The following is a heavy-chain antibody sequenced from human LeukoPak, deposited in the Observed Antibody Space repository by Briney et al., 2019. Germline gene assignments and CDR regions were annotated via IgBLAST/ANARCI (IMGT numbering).Heavy chain of an antibody. CDR3: ATSGSYHQYFDY. D-gene: IGHD1-26*01. CDR1: GFTFSIYG. V-gene: IGHV3-30*02. Sequence: GGSLRLSCAASGFTFSIYGMHWVRQAPGKGLEWVAFIRYDGSNKYYADSVKGRFTISRDNSKNTLYLQMNSLRAEDKAVYYCATSGSYHQYFDYWGQGTLVTVSS. J-gene: IGHJ4*02. CDR2: IRYDGSNK.